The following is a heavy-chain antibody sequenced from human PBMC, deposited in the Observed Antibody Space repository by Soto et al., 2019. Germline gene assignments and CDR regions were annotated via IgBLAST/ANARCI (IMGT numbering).Heavy chain of an antibody. CDR3: AIARVADSSLDH. CDR2: ISYDSSEI. V-gene: IGHV3-30*01. J-gene: IGHJ4*01. Sequence: PGGSLRLSCVGSGFTFSNNAMHWVRQAPGKGLEWMAFISYDSSEIFYADSVKGRFTISRDNPENTLFLHMNSPRADDTAVYYCAIARVADSSLDHWGQGILVTVSS. D-gene: IGHD3-3*01. CDR1: GFTFSNNA.